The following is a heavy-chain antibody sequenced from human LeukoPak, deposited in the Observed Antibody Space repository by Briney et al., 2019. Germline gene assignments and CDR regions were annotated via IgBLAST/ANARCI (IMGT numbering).Heavy chain of an antibody. V-gene: IGHV1-46*01. CDR1: GYIFSDYY. CDR3: ARDLIITGIQNG. J-gene: IGHJ4*02. Sequence: ASVKVSCKASGYIFSDYYMHWVRQAPGQGLEWMGIINPSSGSTSYAQKFQGRVTMTRDTSTSTVYMELSRLRSDDTAVYYCARDLIITGIQNGWGQGTLVTVSS. CDR2: INPSSGST. D-gene: IGHD1-20*01.